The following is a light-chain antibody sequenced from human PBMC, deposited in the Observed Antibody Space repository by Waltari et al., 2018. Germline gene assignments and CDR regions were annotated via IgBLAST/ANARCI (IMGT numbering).Light chain of an antibody. J-gene: IGKJ1*01. CDR1: QSVSRT. CDR2: DAS. V-gene: IGKV3-20*01. CDR3: QKYWTLPGT. Sequence: EIVLTQSPGTLSLSPGERATLSCRASQSVSRTLALYQQRPGQAPRLLIYDASTRATGIPDRFSGSGPGTDVSLTSSRLEPEGFAVYDCQKYWTLPGTFGQGTKVEIK.